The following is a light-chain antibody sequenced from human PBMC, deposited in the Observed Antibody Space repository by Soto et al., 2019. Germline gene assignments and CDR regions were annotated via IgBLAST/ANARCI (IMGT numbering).Light chain of an antibody. Sequence: EIVLTQSPGTLSLSPGERATLSCRASQSLSSGYLAWYQQEPGQAPRLLISGSSNRAPGIPERFSGSGSGTEFTLTISRLEPEDFAVYYCQQYGSSPQTFGPGTKVEI. CDR1: QSLSSGY. CDR3: QQYGSSPQT. J-gene: IGKJ1*01. CDR2: GSS. V-gene: IGKV3-20*01.